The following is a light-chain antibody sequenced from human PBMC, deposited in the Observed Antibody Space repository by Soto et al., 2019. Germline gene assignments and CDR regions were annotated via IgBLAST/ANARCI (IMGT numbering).Light chain of an antibody. CDR1: QSVGSY. J-gene: IGKJ2*01. CDR2: DAS. Sequence: EIVLTQSPATLTLSPGERATLSCRASQSVGSYLSWYQQKPGQAPRLLIYDASSRATGIPARFSGSGSGTDFTLTISSLEPEDFAIYYCQQRSNWPPGYTFGQGTKLEIK. V-gene: IGKV3-11*01. CDR3: QQRSNWPPGYT.